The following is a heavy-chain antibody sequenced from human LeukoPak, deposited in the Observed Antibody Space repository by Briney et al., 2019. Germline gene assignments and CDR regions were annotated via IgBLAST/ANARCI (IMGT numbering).Heavy chain of an antibody. V-gene: IGHV1-58*02. CDR2: IVVGSGNT. D-gene: IGHD5-12*01. CDR1: GFTFTSSA. Sequence: ASVKVSCKASGFTFTSSAMQWVRQARGQRLEWIGWIVVGSGNTNYAQKFQGRVTITADKSTSTAYMELSSLRSEDTAVYYCARVRYSGYDNLLVYWGQGTLVTVSS. CDR3: ARVRYSGYDNLLVY. J-gene: IGHJ4*02.